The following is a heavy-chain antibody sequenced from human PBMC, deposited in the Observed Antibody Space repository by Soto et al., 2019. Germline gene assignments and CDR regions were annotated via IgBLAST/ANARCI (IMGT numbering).Heavy chain of an antibody. Sequence: SQTLSHTCTVAGGSMSNGYYCWSRVSQNPGKGLEWIGHIYHSGRTYYNPSLKSRVGILVDTSKNQFSLNLNSETAADTAVYYCARWVEVSLDYFDSWGQGTPVTVSS. D-gene: IGHD1-20*01. J-gene: IGHJ4*02. CDR3: ARWVEVSLDYFDS. V-gene: IGHV4-31*03. CDR2: IYHSGRT. CDR1: GGSMSNGYYC.